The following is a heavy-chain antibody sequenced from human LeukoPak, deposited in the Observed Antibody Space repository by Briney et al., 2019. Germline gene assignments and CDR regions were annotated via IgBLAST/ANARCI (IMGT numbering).Heavy chain of an antibody. V-gene: IGHV1-69*13. J-gene: IGHJ3*02. Sequence: ASVKVSCKASGGTFSSYAISWVRQAPGQGLEWMGGIIPIFGTANYAQKFQGRVTITADESTSTAYMELSSLGSEDTAVYYCAREIFNIAVAATDAFDIWGQGTMVTVSS. CDR3: AREIFNIAVAATDAFDI. CDR1: GGTFSSYA. D-gene: IGHD6-19*01. CDR2: IIPIFGTA.